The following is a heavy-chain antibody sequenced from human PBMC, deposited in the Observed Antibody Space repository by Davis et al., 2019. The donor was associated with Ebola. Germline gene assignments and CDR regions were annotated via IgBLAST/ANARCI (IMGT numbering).Heavy chain of an antibody. CDR2: INHSGST. Sequence: PSETLSLTCAVYGGSFSGYYWSWIRQPPGKGLEWIGEINHSGSTNYNPSLKSRVTISVDTSKNQFSLKLSSVTAADTAVYYCARAKSITMIVEALGAFDIWGQGTMVTVSS. D-gene: IGHD3-22*01. V-gene: IGHV4-34*01. CDR3: ARAKSITMIVEALGAFDI. CDR1: GGSFSGYY. J-gene: IGHJ3*02.